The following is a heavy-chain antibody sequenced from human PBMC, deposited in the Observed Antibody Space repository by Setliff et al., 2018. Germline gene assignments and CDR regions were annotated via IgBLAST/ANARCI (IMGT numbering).Heavy chain of an antibody. D-gene: IGHD4-17*01. Sequence: GGSLRLSCVASSFNLANYAVTWVRQAPGKGLEWVSSIHVDGITTYYADSVKGRFTISRDNYRNTLSLQMNSLRAEDTASYYCARDPNGDYVGAFDPWGQGIVVTVSS. CDR1: SFNLANYA. CDR2: IHVDGITT. J-gene: IGHJ5*02. CDR3: ARDPNGDYVGAFDP. V-gene: IGHV3-23*01.